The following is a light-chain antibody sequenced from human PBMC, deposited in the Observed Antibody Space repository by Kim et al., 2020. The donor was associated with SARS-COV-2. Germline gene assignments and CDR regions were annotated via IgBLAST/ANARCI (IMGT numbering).Light chain of an antibody. V-gene: IGLV3-1*01. J-gene: IGLJ1*01. CDR3: QAWDSSTYV. CDR2: QDS. Sequence: ASPGQTVSITCSGDKLGDRYACWYQQKPGQSPVLVIYQDSKRPSGIPERFSGSNSGNTATLTISGTQAMDEADYYCQAWDSSTYVFGTGTKVTVL. CDR1: KLGDRY.